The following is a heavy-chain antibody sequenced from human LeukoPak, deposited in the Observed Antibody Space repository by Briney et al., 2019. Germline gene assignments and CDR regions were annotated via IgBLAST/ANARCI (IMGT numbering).Heavy chain of an antibody. Sequence: ASVKLSCKASGYTFTSYGIIWVRQAPGQGLEWMGWISAYNGNTHYAQKLEGRVTMTTDTSTSTAYMELRSLRSDDTAVYYCARDSREGYNWNDVDWFDPWGQGALVTVSS. J-gene: IGHJ5*02. D-gene: IGHD1-20*01. V-gene: IGHV1-18*01. CDR3: ARDSREGYNWNDVDWFDP. CDR1: GYTFTSYG. CDR2: ISAYNGNT.